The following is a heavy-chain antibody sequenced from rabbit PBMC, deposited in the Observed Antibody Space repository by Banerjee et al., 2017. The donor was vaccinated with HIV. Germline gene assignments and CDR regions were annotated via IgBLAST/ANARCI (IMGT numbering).Heavy chain of an antibody. D-gene: IGHD2-1*01. CDR1: GFSFSSSWY. V-gene: IGHV1S40*01. J-gene: IGHJ4*01. Sequence: QSLVESGGDLVKPGASLTLTCTASGFSFSSSWYMCWVRQAPGKGLKWIGCIYTGSSRTYYASWAKGRFTISKTSSTTVTLQMTSLTAADTATYFCARDMIDVAWTFNLWGPGTLVTVS. CDR2: IYTGSSRT. CDR3: ARDMIDVAWTFNL.